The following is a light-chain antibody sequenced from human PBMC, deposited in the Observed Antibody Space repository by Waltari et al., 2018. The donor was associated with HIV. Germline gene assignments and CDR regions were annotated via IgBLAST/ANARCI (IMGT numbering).Light chain of an antibody. Sequence: DIQMTQSPSSLSASVGDRVTLTCRASRDIVSSLAWYQQKPGKPPKRLVYGASKLQSGVPSGFSGSRSGTAYTFIIGSLQADDFATYCCQQYYSSPRSFGQGTKVEMK. CDR3: QQYYSSPRS. CDR1: RDIVSS. J-gene: IGKJ1*01. CDR2: GAS. V-gene: IGKV1-NL1*01.